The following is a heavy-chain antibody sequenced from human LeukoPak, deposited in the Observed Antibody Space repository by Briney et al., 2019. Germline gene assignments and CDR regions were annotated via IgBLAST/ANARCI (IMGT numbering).Heavy chain of an antibody. Sequence: PGGSLRLSCAASGFIVSYSYMSWVRQAPGKGLEWVSLIYSGGSTFYADSVKGRFTISRDNSKNTLYLQMNSLKFEDTAVYYCARDSVGLNKMADWAQGTLVTVSS. V-gene: IGHV3-66*02. J-gene: IGHJ4*02. CDR1: GFIVSYSY. D-gene: IGHD5-24*01. CDR3: ARDSVGLNKMAD. CDR2: IYSGGST.